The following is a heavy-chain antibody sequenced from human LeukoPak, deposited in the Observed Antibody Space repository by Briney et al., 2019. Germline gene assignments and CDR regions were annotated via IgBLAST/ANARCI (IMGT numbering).Heavy chain of an antibody. CDR1: GGSFSDYY. CDR2: IYYSGST. Sequence: SSETLSLTCAVYGGSFSDYYWNWIRQPPGKGLEWIGYIYYSGSTNYNPSLKSRVTISVDTSKNQFSLKLSSVTAADTAVYYCARVRYSYAADYYYMDVWGKGTTVTVSS. D-gene: IGHD5-18*01. CDR3: ARVRYSYAADYYYMDV. J-gene: IGHJ6*03. V-gene: IGHV4-59*01.